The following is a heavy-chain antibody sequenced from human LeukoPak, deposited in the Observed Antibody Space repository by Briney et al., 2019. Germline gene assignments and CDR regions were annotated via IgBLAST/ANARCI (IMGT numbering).Heavy chain of an antibody. J-gene: IGHJ4*02. CDR3: ARDHYYDSSGYYWRLVY. CDR1: GYTLTGYY. D-gene: IGHD3-22*01. V-gene: IGHV1-2*02. Sequence: ASVKVSCKASGYTLTGYYMHWVRQAPGQGLEWMGWINPNSGGTNYAQKFQGRVTMTRDTSISTAYMELSRLRSDDTAVYYCARDHYYDSSGYYWRLVYWGQGTLVTVSS. CDR2: INPNSGGT.